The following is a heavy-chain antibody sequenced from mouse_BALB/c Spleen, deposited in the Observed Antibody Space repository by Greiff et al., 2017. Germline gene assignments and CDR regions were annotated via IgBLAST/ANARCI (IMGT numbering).Heavy chain of an antibody. D-gene: IGHD1-1*01. V-gene: IGHV2-6-5*01. Sequence: VNVVESGPGLVAPSQSLSITCTVSGFSLTDYGVSWIRQPPGKGLEWLGVIWGGGSTYYNSALKSRLSISKDNSKSQVFLKMNSLQTDDTAMYYCAKHGYYYGSSLYYYAMDYWGQGTSVTVSS. J-gene: IGHJ4*01. CDR3: AKHGYYYGSSLYYYAMDY. CDR1: GFSLTDYG. CDR2: IWGGGST.